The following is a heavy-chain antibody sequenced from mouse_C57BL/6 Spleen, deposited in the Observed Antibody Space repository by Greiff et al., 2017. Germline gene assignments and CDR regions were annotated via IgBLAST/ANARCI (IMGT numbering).Heavy chain of an antibody. CDR2: FYPGSGSI. V-gene: IGHV1-62-2*01. D-gene: IGHD1-1*01. J-gene: IGHJ2*01. CDR3: ARHEERDYGSSYYFDY. CDR1: GYTFTEYT. Sequence: QVQLQQSGAELVKPGASVKLSCKASGYTFTEYTIHWVKQRSGQGLEWIGWFYPGSGSIKYNEKFKDKATLTADKASSTVYMELSRLTSEDSAVYFCARHEERDYGSSYYFDYWGQGTTLTVSA.